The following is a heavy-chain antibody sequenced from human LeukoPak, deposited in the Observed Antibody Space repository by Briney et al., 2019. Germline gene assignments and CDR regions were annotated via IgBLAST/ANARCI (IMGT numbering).Heavy chain of an antibody. V-gene: IGHV3-64D*09. J-gene: IGHJ4*02. CDR1: GFTFSTYA. CDR3: VKGNVDW. CDR2: INNNGHNT. Sequence: GGSLRLSCSAPGFTFSTYALHWVRQAPGKGLEYVSGINNNGHNTYYADSVKGGFTISRDNSKNTLCLQMSSLRAEDTAMYYCVKGNVDWWGQGTLVTVSS.